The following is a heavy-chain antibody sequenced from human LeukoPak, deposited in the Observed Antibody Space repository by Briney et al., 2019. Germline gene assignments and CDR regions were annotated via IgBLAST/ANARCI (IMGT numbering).Heavy chain of an antibody. D-gene: IGHD3-22*01. CDR1: GDSVSSGSNY. Sequence: PSQTLSLTCTVSGDSVSSGSNYWSWIRQPAGKGLEWIGRIYNSWTTNYNPSLKSRVTISVDTSKNQFSLKLSSVTAADTAVYYCAIEMGITMIVEDYFDYWGQGTLVTVSS. V-gene: IGHV4-61*02. CDR3: AIEMGITMIVEDYFDY. CDR2: IYNSWTT. J-gene: IGHJ4*02.